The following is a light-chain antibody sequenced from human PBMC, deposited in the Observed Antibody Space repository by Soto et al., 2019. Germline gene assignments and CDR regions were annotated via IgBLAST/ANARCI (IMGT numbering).Light chain of an antibody. Sequence: QSVLAQPASVPGSPGQSIAISCTGTRSDVGAYNYVSWYQQHPGKAPKLMISEVTNRPSGVCDRFSGSKSGNTASLTTSGLTAEDEADYYCSSYAGSNNFVFGNGKKVTV. CDR1: RSDVGAYNY. J-gene: IGLJ1*01. V-gene: IGLV2-14*01. CDR2: EVT. CDR3: SSYAGSNNFV.